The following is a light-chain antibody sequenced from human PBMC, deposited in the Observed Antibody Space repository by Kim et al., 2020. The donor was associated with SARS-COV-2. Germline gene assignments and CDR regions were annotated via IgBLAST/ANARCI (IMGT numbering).Light chain of an antibody. Sequence: SPGERAQLSCRASQSVSNNLAWYQRKPGQAPRLLIYGASTMATGVPARFSGSGSGTDFTLTVSSLQSEDFAVYYCHQYNDWPPGDTFGQGTKLEI. J-gene: IGKJ2*01. CDR3: HQYNDWPPGDT. CDR2: GAS. CDR1: QSVSNN. V-gene: IGKV3-15*01.